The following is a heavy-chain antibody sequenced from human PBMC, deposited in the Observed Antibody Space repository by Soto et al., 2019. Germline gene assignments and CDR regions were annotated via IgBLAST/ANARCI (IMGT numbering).Heavy chain of an antibody. CDR3: ARKFTVTTGFDY. CDR1: GGSISIGGYY. J-gene: IGHJ4*02. Sequence: SETLSLTCTVSGGSISIGGYYWSWILQHPGKGLEWIGYIYYSGSTYYNPSLKSRVTISVDTSKNQFSLKLSSVTAADTAVYYCARKFTVTTGFDYWGQGTLVTVSS. V-gene: IGHV4-31*03. D-gene: IGHD4-4*01. CDR2: IYYSGST.